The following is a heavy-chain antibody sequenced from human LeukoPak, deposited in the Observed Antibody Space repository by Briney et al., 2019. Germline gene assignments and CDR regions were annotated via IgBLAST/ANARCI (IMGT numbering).Heavy chain of an antibody. CDR2: INPKTGGT. V-gene: IGHV1-2*06. CDR3: ARVGDGLNDAFDM. CDR1: GYTFTGYF. J-gene: IGHJ3*02. Sequence: GASVKVSCKASGYTFTGYFMNWVRQAPGQGPEWMGRINPKTGGTNYAQKFQGRVTMTRDTSITTGYMVLSRLRSDDTAVYYCARVGDGLNDAFDMWGQGTLVTVSS. D-gene: IGHD5-24*01.